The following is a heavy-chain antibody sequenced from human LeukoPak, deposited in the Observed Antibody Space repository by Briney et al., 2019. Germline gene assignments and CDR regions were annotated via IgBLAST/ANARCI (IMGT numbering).Heavy chain of an antibody. CDR2: IWYDGSNK. J-gene: IGHJ5*02. CDR3: ARDTGSGPYGMGWFDP. D-gene: IGHD1-14*01. Sequence: GGSLRLSCAASGFTFSSYGMHWVRQAPGKGLEWVAVIWYDGSNKYYADSVKGRFTISRDNSKNTLYLQMNSLRAEDTAVYCCARDTGSGPYGMGWFDPWGQGTLVTVSS. CDR1: GFTFSSYG. V-gene: IGHV3-33*01.